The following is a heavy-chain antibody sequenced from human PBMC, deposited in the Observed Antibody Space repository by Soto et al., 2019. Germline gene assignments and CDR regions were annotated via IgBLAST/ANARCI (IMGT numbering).Heavy chain of an antibody. CDR3: AKGVVVTAIFDY. CDR1: GFTFSSYA. Sequence: EVQLLESGGGLVQPGGSLRLSCAASGFTFSSYAMSWVRQAPGKGLEWVSAISGSGGSTYYADSVKGRFTISRDNSKNALYLHMNSLRAEDTAVYYCAKGVVVTAIFDYWGQGTLVTVSS. J-gene: IGHJ4*02. V-gene: IGHV3-23*01. D-gene: IGHD2-21*02. CDR2: ISGSGGST.